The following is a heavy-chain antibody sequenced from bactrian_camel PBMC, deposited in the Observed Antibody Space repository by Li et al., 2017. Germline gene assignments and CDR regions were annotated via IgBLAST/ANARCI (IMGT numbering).Heavy chain of an antibody. CDR3: AADALPCLSVGSVLAVNY. CDR1: RYAVTTYC. J-gene: IGHJ4*01. V-gene: IGHV3S53*01. D-gene: IGHD1*01. CDR2: IDAAGST. Sequence: QVQLVESGGGSVQAGGSLRLSCVTSRYAVTTYCMGWFRQAPGKEREEVATIDAAGSTKYADSVKGRFTISKDNAKNTLYLQMNSLKPEDTAMYYCAADALPCLSVGSVLAVNYRGQGTQVTVS.